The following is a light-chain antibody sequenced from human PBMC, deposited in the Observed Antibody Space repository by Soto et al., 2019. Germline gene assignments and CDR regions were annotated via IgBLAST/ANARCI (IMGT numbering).Light chain of an antibody. CDR3: NSFTTSDTYV. CDR2: DVN. Sequence: SVLTQPPSVSGSPGQTVTISCTGTSSDIGAYNRVSWYQQSPGAAPKLMICDVNNRPSGVPERFSGSKSGNTASLTIFGLQAEDEADYYCNSFTTSDTYVFGTGTKVTVL. V-gene: IGLV2-18*02. J-gene: IGLJ1*01. CDR1: SSDIGAYNR.